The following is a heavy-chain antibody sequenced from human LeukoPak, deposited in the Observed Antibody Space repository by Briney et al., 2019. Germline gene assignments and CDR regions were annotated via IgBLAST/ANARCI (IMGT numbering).Heavy chain of an antibody. J-gene: IGHJ4*02. CDR2: INHSGST. Sequence: SETLSLTCAVYGGSFSGYYWSWIRQPPGKGLEWIGEINHSGSTNYNPSLKSRVTISVDTSNNQFSLKLSSVTAADTAVYYCVRGSTLRHYQYWGQGTLVTVSS. D-gene: IGHD3-16*01. CDR1: GGSFSGYY. V-gene: IGHV4-34*01. CDR3: VRGSTLRHYQY.